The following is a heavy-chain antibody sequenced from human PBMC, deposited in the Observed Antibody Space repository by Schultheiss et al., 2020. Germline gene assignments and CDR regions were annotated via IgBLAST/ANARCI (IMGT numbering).Heavy chain of an antibody. CDR3: ARSNYRAFDI. J-gene: IGHJ3*02. CDR2: IYYSGST. V-gene: IGHV4-39*07. CDR1: GGSISSGSYY. Sequence: SQTLSLTCTVSGGSISSGSYYWGWIRQPPEKGLEWIGSIYYSGSTYYNPSLKSRVTISVDTSKNQFSLKLTSVTAADTAVYYCARSNYRAFDIWGQGTMVTVSS. D-gene: IGHD5-24*01.